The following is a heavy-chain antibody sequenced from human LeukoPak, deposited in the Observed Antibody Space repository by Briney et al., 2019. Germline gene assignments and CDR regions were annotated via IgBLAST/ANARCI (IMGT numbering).Heavy chain of an antibody. V-gene: IGHV3-21*01. CDR3: ARDPQYSSSWHDVDY. Sequence: GGSLRLSCAASGFTFSSYSMNWVRQAPGKGLEWVSSISSSSSYIYYADSVKGRFTISRDNAKNSLYLQMNSLRAEDTAVYYCARDPQYSSSWHDVDYWGQGTLVTVSS. CDR2: ISSSSSYI. J-gene: IGHJ4*02. CDR1: GFTFSSYS. D-gene: IGHD6-13*01.